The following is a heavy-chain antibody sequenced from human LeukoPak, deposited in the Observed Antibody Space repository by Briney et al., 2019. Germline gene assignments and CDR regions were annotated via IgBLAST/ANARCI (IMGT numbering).Heavy chain of an antibody. CDR1: GGSFSGYY. D-gene: IGHD2-2*01. V-gene: IGHV4-34*01. J-gene: IGHJ4*02. CDR2: INHSGST. CDR3: ARDLYGYASDWYGGYYFDY. Sequence: SETLSLTCAVYGGSFSGYYWSWIRQPPGKGLEWIGEINHSGSTNYNPSLKSRVTISVDTSKNQFSLRLDSVTAADTALYHCARDLYGYASDWYGGYYFDYWGQGTLVTVSS.